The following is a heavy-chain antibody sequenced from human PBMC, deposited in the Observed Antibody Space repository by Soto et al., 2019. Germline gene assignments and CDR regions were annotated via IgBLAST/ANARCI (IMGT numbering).Heavy chain of an antibody. CDR2: ISGSGGST. CDR1: GFSFSSYA. CDR3: AKGLSGVPGV. V-gene: IGHV3-23*01. D-gene: IGHD2-2*01. J-gene: IGHJ6*02. Sequence: GGSLRLSCAATGFSFSSYAMTWVRQAPGKGLEWVSAISGSGGSTYYADSVKGRFTISRDNSKNTLYLQMNSLRAEDTAVYYCAKGLSGVPGVWGQGTTVTVSS.